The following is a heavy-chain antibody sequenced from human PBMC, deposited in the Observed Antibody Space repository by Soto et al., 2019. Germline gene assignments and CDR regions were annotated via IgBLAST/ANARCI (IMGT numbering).Heavy chain of an antibody. J-gene: IGHJ6*02. V-gene: IGHV3-48*03. CDR3: ARDSCGGDCYSEDYYYGMDV. D-gene: IGHD2-21*02. CDR1: GFTLSSYE. Sequence: PGGSLRLSCAASGFTLSSYEMNWVRQAPGKGLEWVSYISSSGSTIYYADSVKGRFTISRDNAKNSLYLQMNSLRAEDTAVYYCARDSCGGDCYSEDYYYGMDVWGQGTTVTV. CDR2: ISSSGSTI.